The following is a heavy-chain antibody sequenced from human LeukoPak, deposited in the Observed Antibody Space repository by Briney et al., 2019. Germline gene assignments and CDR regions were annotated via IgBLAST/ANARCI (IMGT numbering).Heavy chain of an antibody. V-gene: IGHV3-48*04. D-gene: IGHD3-10*01. J-gene: IGHJ4*02. Sequence: GGSLRLSCAASGFTFSSYSMNCVRQAPGKGLEWVSYISSSGSTIYYADSVKGRFTISRDNAKNSLYLQMNSLRAEDTAVYYCARERGIRLLWFGDGFDYWGQGTLVTVSS. CDR2: ISSSGSTI. CDR1: GFTFSSYS. CDR3: ARERGIRLLWFGDGFDY.